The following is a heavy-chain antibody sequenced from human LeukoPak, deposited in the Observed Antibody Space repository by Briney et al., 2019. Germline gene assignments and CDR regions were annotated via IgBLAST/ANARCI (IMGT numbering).Heavy chain of an antibody. D-gene: IGHD3-9*01. CDR1: GFTFSDYY. CDR2: ISSSTYT. J-gene: IGHJ4*02. V-gene: IGHV3-11*03. Sequence: PGGSLRLSCAASGFTFSDYYMSWIRQAPGKGLEWVSYISSSTYTSYADSVKGRFTISRDNAKNSLSLQMNSLRAEDTAVYYCARTNLIRYPVHWGQGTLVTVSS. CDR3: ARTNLIRYPVH.